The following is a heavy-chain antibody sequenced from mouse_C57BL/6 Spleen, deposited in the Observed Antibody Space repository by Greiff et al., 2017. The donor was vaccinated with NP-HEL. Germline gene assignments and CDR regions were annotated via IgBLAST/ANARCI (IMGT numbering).Heavy chain of an antibody. CDR3: ARYYYSNYEDAMDY. CDR2: IRNKANGYTT. D-gene: IGHD2-5*01. V-gene: IGHV7-3*01. Sequence: EVQVVESGGGLVQPGGSLSLSCAASGFTFTDYYMSWVRQPPGKALEWVGFIRNKANGYTTEYSASVKGRFTISRDNSQSILYLQMNALRAEDSATYYCARYYYSNYEDAMDYWGQGTSVTVSS. CDR1: GFTFTDYY. J-gene: IGHJ4*01.